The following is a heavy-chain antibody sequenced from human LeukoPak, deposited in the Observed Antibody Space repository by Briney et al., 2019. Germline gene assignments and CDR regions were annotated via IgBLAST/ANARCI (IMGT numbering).Heavy chain of an antibody. D-gene: IGHD3-10*01. CDR3: ARTMVRGVISCFDY. CDR2: IYYSGST. V-gene: IGHV4-31*03. CDR1: GGSISSGGYY. Sequence: SSQTLSLTCTVSGGSISSGGYYWSWIRQHPGKGLGWIGYIYYSGSTYYNPSLKSRVTISVDTSKNQFSLKLSSVTAADTAVYYCARTMVRGVISCFDYWGQGTLVTVSS. J-gene: IGHJ4*02.